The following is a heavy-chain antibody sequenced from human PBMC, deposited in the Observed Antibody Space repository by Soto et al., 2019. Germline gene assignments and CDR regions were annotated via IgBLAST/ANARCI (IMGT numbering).Heavy chain of an antibody. CDR1: GASLTDHY. V-gene: IGHV4-59*11. D-gene: IGHD3-16*01. CDR3: ASSGHSFAGAR. Sequence: SETLSLTCTISGASLTDHYGSWLRQPPGKGLEWIGYMFYTGTSNYNSSLNSRASISVDPAKNQFSLKMTSLTAADTAVYYCASSGHSFAGARWGQGIMVTVSS. J-gene: IGHJ4*02. CDR2: MFYTGTS.